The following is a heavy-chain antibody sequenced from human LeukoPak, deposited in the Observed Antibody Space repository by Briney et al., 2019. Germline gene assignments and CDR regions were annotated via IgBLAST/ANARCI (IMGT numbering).Heavy chain of an antibody. Sequence: SETLSLTCAVYGGSFSGYYWSWLRQPPGKGLEWIGEINHSGSTNYNPSLKSRVTISVDTSKNQFSLKLSSVTAADTAVYYCARLVAGSYFDYWGQGTLVTVSS. V-gene: IGHV4-34*01. D-gene: IGHD6-19*01. CDR3: ARLVAGSYFDY. CDR2: INHSGST. CDR1: GGSFSGYY. J-gene: IGHJ4*02.